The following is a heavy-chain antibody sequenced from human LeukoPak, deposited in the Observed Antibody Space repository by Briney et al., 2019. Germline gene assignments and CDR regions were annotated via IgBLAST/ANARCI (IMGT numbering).Heavy chain of an antibody. Sequence: SETLSLTCTVSGGSISSSSYYWGWIRQPPGKGLEWIGSIYYSGSTYYNPSLKSRVTISVDTSKNQFPLKLSSVTAADTAVYYCARIYYYYGMDVWGQGTTVTVSS. CDR3: ARIYYYYGMDV. CDR1: GGSISSSSYY. CDR2: IYYSGST. V-gene: IGHV4-39*01. J-gene: IGHJ6*02.